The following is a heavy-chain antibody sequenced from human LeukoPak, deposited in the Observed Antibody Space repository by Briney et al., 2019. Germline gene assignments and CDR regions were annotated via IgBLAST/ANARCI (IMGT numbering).Heavy chain of an antibody. J-gene: IGHJ3*02. CDR1: GGSISSGDYY. Sequence: SQTLSLTCTVSGGSISSGDYYWSWIRQPPGKGLEWIGYIYYSGSTYYNPSLKSRVTISVDTSKNQSSLKLSSVTAADTAVYYCASTHYGSGRDAFDIWGQGTMVTVSS. CDR2: IYYSGST. D-gene: IGHD3-10*01. V-gene: IGHV4-30-4*01. CDR3: ASTHYGSGRDAFDI.